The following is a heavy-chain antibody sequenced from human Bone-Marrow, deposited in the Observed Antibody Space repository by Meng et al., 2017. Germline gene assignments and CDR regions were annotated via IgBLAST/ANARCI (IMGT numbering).Heavy chain of an antibody. J-gene: IGHJ5*02. Sequence: QPQLQESGPGLVRPSEALSRTCSVAGGSISTSGYYWGWIRQPPGKGLEWIGGINHSGSTNYNPSLKSRVTISVDTSKNQFSLKLSSVTAADMAVYYCARALTPGYYRYNWFDPWGQGTLVTVSS. CDR2: INHSGST. CDR1: GGSISTSGYY. V-gene: IGHV4-39*07. CDR3: ARALTPGYYRYNWFDP. D-gene: IGHD4-17*01.